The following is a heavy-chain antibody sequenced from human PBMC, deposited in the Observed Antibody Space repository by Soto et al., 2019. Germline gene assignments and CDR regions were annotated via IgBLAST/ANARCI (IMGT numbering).Heavy chain of an antibody. Sequence: EVQLLESGGGLVQPGGSLRLSCAASGFTFSSYAMSWVRQAPGKGLEWVSAISGSGGSTYYADFVKGRFTISSDNSKNTLYLQMNSLRAEDTAVYYCAKDEGLEPRGDAFDIWGQGTMVTVSS. V-gene: IGHV3-23*01. CDR3: AKDEGLEPRGDAFDI. CDR2: ISGSGGST. CDR1: GFTFSSYA. J-gene: IGHJ3*02. D-gene: IGHD1-1*01.